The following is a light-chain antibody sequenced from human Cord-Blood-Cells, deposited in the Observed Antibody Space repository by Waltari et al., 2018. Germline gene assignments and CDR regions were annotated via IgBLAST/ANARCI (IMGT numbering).Light chain of an antibody. CDR1: SSDVGSYNP. CDR2: EGS. Sequence: QSALTQPASVSGSPGQTMTISWTGTSSDVGSYNPVSWYKQHPGKAPKLMIYEGSKRPSAVSNHFSASNSDNTSALTIHELQAEDGFDYYCFSYPGSSTLLFRGGTHLTLL. J-gene: IGLJ2*01. CDR3: FSYPGSSTLL. V-gene: IGLV2-23*01.